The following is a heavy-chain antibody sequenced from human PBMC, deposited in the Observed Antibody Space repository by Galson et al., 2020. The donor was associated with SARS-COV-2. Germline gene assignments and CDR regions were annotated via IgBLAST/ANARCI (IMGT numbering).Heavy chain of an antibody. Sequence: GESLKISCAASGFTFSSYGMHWVRQAPGKGLEWVAVIWYDGSNKYYADSVKGRFTISRDNSKNTLYLQMNSLRAEDTAVYYCARDVARIYYYYGMDVWGQGTTVTVSS. D-gene: IGHD2-15*01. CDR3: ARDVARIYYYYGMDV. V-gene: IGHV3-33*01. J-gene: IGHJ6*02. CDR1: GFTFSSYG. CDR2: IWYDGSNK.